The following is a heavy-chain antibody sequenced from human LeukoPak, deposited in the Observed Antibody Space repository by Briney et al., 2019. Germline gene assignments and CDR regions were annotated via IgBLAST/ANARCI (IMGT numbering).Heavy chain of an antibody. D-gene: IGHD6-19*01. J-gene: IGHJ4*02. CDR1: GYNFANYW. Sequence: GESLKISCKGSGYNFANYWIAWVRQMPGKVLEWVGIIYPGDSDTRYSPSFEGQVTISADTSSRIAYLQWSRLKASDTAMYYCARHERAVAGKCDSWGQGTLVTVSS. CDR3: ARHERAVAGKCDS. CDR2: IYPGDSDT. V-gene: IGHV5-51*01.